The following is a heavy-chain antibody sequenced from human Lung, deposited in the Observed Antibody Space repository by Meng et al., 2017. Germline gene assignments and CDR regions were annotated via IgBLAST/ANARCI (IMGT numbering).Heavy chain of an antibody. J-gene: IGHJ4*02. Sequence: RRVGSRGGVLQHGGSLRLSCAASGFTFSTHCMHWVRQAPGKGLEWVSRITGDGSSTIYADSVQGRFTMSRDNAKNPLSLQMNSLRAEDTAVYYCARGGVTTDDWGQGTLVTVSS. V-gene: IGHV3-74*01. CDR2: ITGDGSST. CDR1: GFTFSTHC. D-gene: IGHD4-17*01. CDR3: ARGGVTTDD.